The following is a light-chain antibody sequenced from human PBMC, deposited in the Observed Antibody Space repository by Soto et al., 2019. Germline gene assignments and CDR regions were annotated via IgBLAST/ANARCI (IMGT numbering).Light chain of an antibody. Sequence: QSVLTQPPSVSAAPGQKVTISCSGSSSNIGNNFVSWYQQLPGTAPKLLIYDNNKRPSGIPDRFSGSKSGTSATLGITGLQTGDEADYYCGTWDSSLSVGVFGGGTHLTVL. V-gene: IGLV1-51*01. CDR1: SSNIGNNF. J-gene: IGLJ2*01. CDR3: GTWDSSLSVGV. CDR2: DNN.